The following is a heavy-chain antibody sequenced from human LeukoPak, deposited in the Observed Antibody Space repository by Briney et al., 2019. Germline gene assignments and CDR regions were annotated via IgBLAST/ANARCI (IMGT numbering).Heavy chain of an antibody. V-gene: IGHV3-48*03. J-gene: IGHJ4*02. CDR3: ARDLCSGARCSDY. CDR2: ISSSGSTI. D-gene: IGHD2-15*01. Sequence: GRALRLSCAASGFTFSSYEMNWVRQAPGKGLEWVSYISSSGSTIYYADSVKGRFTISRDNAKNSLYLQMNSLRAEDTAVYYCARDLCSGARCSDYWGQGTLVTVSS. CDR1: GFTFSSYE.